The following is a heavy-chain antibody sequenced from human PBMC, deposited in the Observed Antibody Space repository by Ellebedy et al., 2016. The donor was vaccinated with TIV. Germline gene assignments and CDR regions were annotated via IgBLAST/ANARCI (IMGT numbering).Heavy chain of an antibody. D-gene: IGHD4-17*01. CDR2: IYYSGST. Sequence: SETLSLTXTVSGGSISSSSYYWGWIRQPPGKGLEWIGSIYYSGSTYYNPSLKSRVTISVDTSKNQFSLKLSSVTAADTAVYYCARHLTTVTFFDYWGQGTLVTVSS. V-gene: IGHV4-39*01. CDR1: GGSISSSSYY. J-gene: IGHJ4*02. CDR3: ARHLTTVTFFDY.